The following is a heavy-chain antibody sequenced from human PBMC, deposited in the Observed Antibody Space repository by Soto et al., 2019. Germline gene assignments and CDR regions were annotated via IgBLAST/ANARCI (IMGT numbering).Heavy chain of an antibody. Sequence: ASVKISCKASGYIFTSYYIHWVRQAPGQVLEWMGWINPFDGSRMFAQSFQGRVTMTRDTSTSTVYMEVSSLRSEDTAVYYCSRVDPGETSPFDHCG. V-gene: IGHV1-46*03. CDR3: SRVDPGETSPFDH. CDR2: INPFDGSR. CDR1: GYIFTSYY. D-gene: IGHD3-10*01. J-gene: IGHJ4*01.